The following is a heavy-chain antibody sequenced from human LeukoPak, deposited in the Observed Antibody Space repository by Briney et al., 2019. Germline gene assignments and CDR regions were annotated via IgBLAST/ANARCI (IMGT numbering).Heavy chain of an antibody. CDR1: GYTLTELS. V-gene: IGHV1-24*01. J-gene: IGHJ4*02. D-gene: IGHD6-6*01. Sequence: ASVKVSCKVSGYTLTELSMHWVRQAPGKGLEWMGGFDPEDGETIYAQKFQGRVTMTRDTSTNTVYMELSSLRSEDTAVYYCARGSYSSSFTSFDYWGQGTLVTVSS. CDR3: ARGSYSSSFTSFDY. CDR2: FDPEDGET.